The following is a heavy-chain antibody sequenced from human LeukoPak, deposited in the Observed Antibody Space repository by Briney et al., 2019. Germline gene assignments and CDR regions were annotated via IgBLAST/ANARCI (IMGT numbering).Heavy chain of an antibody. V-gene: IGHV3-30-3*01. D-gene: IGHD2-21*02. Sequence: GRSLRLSCAASGFTFSSYTMHWVRQAPGKGLEWVGVISYNGSNKYYADSVKGRFTISRDNSKNMLYLQMNSLRAEDTAVYYCARLQIVVVTASTFDYWGQGTLVTVSS. J-gene: IGHJ4*02. CDR2: ISYNGSNK. CDR3: ARLQIVVVTASTFDY. CDR1: GFTFSSYT.